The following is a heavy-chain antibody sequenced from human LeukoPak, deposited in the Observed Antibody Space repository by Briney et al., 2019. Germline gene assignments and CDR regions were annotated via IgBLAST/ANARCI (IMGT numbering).Heavy chain of an antibody. CDR1: GGSISSNSYY. CDR3: ASAVAPTNRNWGFDY. J-gene: IGHJ4*02. V-gene: IGHV4-39*07. CDR2: IYYSGST. Sequence: PSETLSLTCTVSGGSISSNSYYWGWIRQPPGKGLEWIGSIYYSGSTYYNPSLKSRVTISVDTSKNQFSLKLSSVTAADTAVYYCASAVAPTNRNWGFDYWGQGTLDTVSS. D-gene: IGHD3-16*01.